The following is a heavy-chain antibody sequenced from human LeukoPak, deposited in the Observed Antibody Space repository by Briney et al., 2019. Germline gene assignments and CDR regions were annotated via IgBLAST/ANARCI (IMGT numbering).Heavy chain of an antibody. Sequence: ASVKVSCKASGYTFTGYYIHWVRQAPGQGLEWMGWINPDSGGTNYAQNFQGRVTMTRDTSISTAYMELSRLRSDDTAVYSCARELATGTTVWFDPWGQGTPVTVSS. D-gene: IGHD1-1*01. J-gene: IGHJ5*02. CDR2: INPDSGGT. CDR3: ARELATGTTVWFDP. V-gene: IGHV1-2*02. CDR1: GYTFTGYY.